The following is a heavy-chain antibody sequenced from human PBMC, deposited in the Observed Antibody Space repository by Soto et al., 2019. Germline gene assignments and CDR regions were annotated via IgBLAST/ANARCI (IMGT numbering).Heavy chain of an antibody. CDR1: GFTFDDYA. D-gene: IGHD1-7*01. J-gene: IGHJ4*02. CDR3: AKEKSKYNWNYEFGY. Sequence: GGSLRLSCAASGFTFDDYAMHWVRQAPGKGLEWVSGISWNSGSIGYADSVKGRFTISRDNAKNSLYLQMNSLRAEDTALYYCAKEKSKYNWNYEFGYWGQGTLVTVSS. CDR2: ISWNSGSI. V-gene: IGHV3-9*01.